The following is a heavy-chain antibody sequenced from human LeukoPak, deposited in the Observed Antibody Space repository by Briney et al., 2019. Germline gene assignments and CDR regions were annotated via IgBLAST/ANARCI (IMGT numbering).Heavy chain of an antibody. D-gene: IGHD3-22*01. CDR3: AAENTYYYDSSGYYWN. J-gene: IGHJ4*02. Sequence: ASVKVSCKASGFTFTSSAMQWVRQARGQRLEWIGWIVVGSGNTNYAQKFQERVTITRDMSTSTAYMELSSLRSEDTAVYYCAAENTYYYDSSGYYWNWGQGTLVTVSS. CDR1: GFTFTSSA. V-gene: IGHV1-58*02. CDR2: IVVGSGNT.